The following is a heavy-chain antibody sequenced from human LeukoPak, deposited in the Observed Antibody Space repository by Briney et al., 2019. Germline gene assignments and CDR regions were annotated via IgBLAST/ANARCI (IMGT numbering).Heavy chain of an antibody. D-gene: IGHD3-3*02. J-gene: IGHJ6*02. V-gene: IGHV1-2*02. Sequence: ASVKVSCQASEHTLSDYYIHWVRQAPGQGPEWMGWLNPKSGGTAYAQKFQGRVALTRDTSINTAYMELSSLTSDDTAMYYCARSHILDVWGQGTPVSVSS. CDR2: LNPKSGGT. CDR1: EHTLSDYY. CDR3: ARSHILDV.